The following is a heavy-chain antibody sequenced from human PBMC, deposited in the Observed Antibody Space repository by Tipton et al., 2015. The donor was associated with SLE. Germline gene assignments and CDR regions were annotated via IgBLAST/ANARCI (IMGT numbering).Heavy chain of an antibody. CDR3: AKDGYSDYERRDYFDY. D-gene: IGHD5-12*01. Sequence: SLRLSCAASGFTFSRYAMSWVRQAPGKGLAWVSVIYSGGSTYYAESVKGRFTISRDNSKNTLYLQMNSLRGEDTAVYYCAKDGYSDYERRDYFDYWGQGTLVTVSS. CDR2: IYSGGST. CDR1: GFTFSRYA. V-gene: IGHV3-23*03. J-gene: IGHJ4*02.